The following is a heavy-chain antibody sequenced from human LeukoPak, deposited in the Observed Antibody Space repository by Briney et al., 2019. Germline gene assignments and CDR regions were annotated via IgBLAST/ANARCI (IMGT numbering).Heavy chain of an antibody. Sequence: GGSLRLSCAASGFTFSSYWMHWVRQAPGKGLVLVSRINSDGSSTSYADSVKGRFTISGDNAKNTLYLQMNSLRAEDTAVYYCARDNLYGSGSYYNFDYWGQGTLVTVSS. CDR1: GFTFSSYW. CDR3: ARDNLYGSGSYYNFDY. J-gene: IGHJ4*02. V-gene: IGHV3-74*01. D-gene: IGHD3-10*01. CDR2: INSDGSST.